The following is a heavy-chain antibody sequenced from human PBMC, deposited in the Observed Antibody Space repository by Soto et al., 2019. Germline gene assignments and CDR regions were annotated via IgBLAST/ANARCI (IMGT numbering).Heavy chain of an antibody. V-gene: IGHV3-30*18. J-gene: IGHJ6*02. Sequence: QVQLVESGGGVVQPGRSLRLSCAASGFTFSSYGMHWVRQAPGKGLEWVAVISYDGSNKYYADSVKGRFTISRDNSKNTLYLQMNSLRAEDTAVYYCAKDGWVGVFYGMDVWGQGTTVTVSS. CDR3: AKDGWVGVFYGMDV. D-gene: IGHD3-16*01. CDR1: GFTFSSYG. CDR2: ISYDGSNK.